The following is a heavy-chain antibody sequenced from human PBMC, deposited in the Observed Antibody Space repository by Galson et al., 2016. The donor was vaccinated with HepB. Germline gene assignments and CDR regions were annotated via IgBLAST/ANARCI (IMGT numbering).Heavy chain of an antibody. CDR1: GDSISSRGYY. V-gene: IGHV4-39*01. D-gene: IGHD1-20*01. Sequence: ETLSLTCTVSGDSISSRGYYWGWIRQPPGRGLEWIGSVFYNGIAYYNTSLKSRVTISLDPSKNQVSLNLISVTATDTAVLYCARHTDNWDFDYWGRGTLVTVSS. J-gene: IGHJ4*02. CDR3: ARHTDNWDFDY. CDR2: VFYNGIA.